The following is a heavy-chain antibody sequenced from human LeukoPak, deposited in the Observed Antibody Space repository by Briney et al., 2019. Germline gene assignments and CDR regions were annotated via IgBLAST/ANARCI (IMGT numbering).Heavy chain of an antibody. CDR3: AKDQDIAAADYYFDY. CDR1: GFTFSSYG. V-gene: IGHV3-30*18. CDR2: ISYDGNNR. J-gene: IGHJ4*02. Sequence: GGSLRLSCAASGFTFSSYGMHWVRQAPGKGLEWVAVISYDGNNRYSADSVKGRFTISRDNSKNTLYLRMNSLRAEDTAVYYCAKDQDIAAADYYFDYWGQGTLVTVSS. D-gene: IGHD6-13*01.